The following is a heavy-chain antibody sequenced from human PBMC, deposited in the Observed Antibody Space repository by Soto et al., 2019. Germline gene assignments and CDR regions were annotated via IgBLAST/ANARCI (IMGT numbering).Heavy chain of an antibody. Sequence: HPGGSLRLSCAASGFTVSSNYMSWVRQAPGKGLEWVSVIYSGGSTYYADSVKGRFTISRDNSKNTLYLQMNSLRAEDTAVYYCARDDPDTYGSGSYGLNWGQGTLVTVSS. CDR3: ARDDPDTYGSGSYGLN. J-gene: IGHJ4*02. CDR2: IYSGGST. CDR1: GFTVSSNY. V-gene: IGHV3-66*01. D-gene: IGHD3-10*01.